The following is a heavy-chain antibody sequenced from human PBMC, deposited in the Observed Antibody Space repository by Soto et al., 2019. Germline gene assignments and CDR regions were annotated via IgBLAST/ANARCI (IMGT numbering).Heavy chain of an antibody. D-gene: IGHD4-17*01. CDR3: ARHMGVNDNGDYVAY. J-gene: IGHJ4*02. CDR2: ISGYNSNT. CDR1: GYTFTNYG. V-gene: IGHV1-18*01. Sequence: QVQLVQSGAEVKKPGASVKVSCRASGYTFTNYGVSWVRQAPGQGLEWMGWISGYNSNTKYAHKVQGRVTMTIDTPTSTAYVGLRILRSDDTAVYYCARHMGVNDNGDYVAYWGQGTRVTVSS.